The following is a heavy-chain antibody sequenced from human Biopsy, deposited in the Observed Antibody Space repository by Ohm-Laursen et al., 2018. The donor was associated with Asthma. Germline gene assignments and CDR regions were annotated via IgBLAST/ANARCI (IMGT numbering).Heavy chain of an antibody. CDR3: ARCQVGYSSGWSLLLKKIYYSGMDV. D-gene: IGHD6-19*01. CDR2: IMTDFGKT. Sequence: ASVKVSCKAPGGTFSNFAISWVRQAPGQGLEWLGGIMTDFGKTNYAQKIQGRVTITADESTSTAYMEVTSLRSEDTAIYYCARCQVGYSSGWSLLLKKIYYSGMDVWGQGTAVTVSS. J-gene: IGHJ6*02. CDR1: GGTFSNFA. V-gene: IGHV1-69*13.